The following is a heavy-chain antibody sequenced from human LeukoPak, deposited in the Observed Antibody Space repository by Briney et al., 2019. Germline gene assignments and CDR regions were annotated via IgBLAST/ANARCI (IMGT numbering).Heavy chain of an antibody. CDR1: GFTLSNYG. V-gene: IGHV3-30*18. CDR2: ISYDGSIK. J-gene: IGHJ6*02. D-gene: IGHD6-13*01. CDR3: AKGLAAALYYYYGMDV. Sequence: PGRSLRLSCAASGFTLSNYGIHWVRQAPGKGLEWVAVISYDGSIKYYADSVKGRFTISRDNSKNTLYLQMNSLRPEDTAIYYCAKGLAAALYYYYGMDVWGQGTTVTVSS.